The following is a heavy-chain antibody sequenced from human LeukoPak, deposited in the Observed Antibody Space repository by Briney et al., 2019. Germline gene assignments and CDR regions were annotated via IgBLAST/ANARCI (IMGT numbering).Heavy chain of an antibody. CDR3: ARDGLRRPPTPYCGGDCPLDY. V-gene: IGHV3-7*03. CDR2: IKQDGSEK. D-gene: IGHD2-21*02. Sequence: GGSLRLSCAASGFTFSSYWMSWVRQAPGKGLEWVANIKQDGSEKYYVDSVKGRFTISRDNAKNSLYLQMNSLRVEDTAMYYCARDGLRRPPTPYCGGDCPLDYWGQGTLVSVSS. J-gene: IGHJ4*02. CDR1: GFTFSSYW.